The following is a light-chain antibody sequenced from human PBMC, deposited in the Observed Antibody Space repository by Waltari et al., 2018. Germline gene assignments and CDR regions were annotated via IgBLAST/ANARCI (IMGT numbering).Light chain of an antibody. CDR2: EKN. J-gene: IGLJ2*01. CDR3: HSRDASGVGGS. Sequence: SSEMTQDPAVSVAMGQTVTIPCQGNGLRSYYASGYQQGPGQAPILIMYEKNNRPSGDPDRFPRSTSENTSSMTITGAQAEDEASYYCHSRDASGVGGSFGRRTKLTVL. CDR1: GLRSYY. V-gene: IGLV3-19*01.